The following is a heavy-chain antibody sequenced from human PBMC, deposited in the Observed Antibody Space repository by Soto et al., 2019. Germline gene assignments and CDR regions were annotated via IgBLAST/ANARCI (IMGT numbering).Heavy chain of an antibody. CDR2: ISSSSSYI. J-gene: IGHJ4*02. CDR3: ARQYGSTSPDSDY. Sequence: GGSLRLSCAASGFTFSSYSMNWVRQAPGKGLEWVSSISSSSSYIYYADSVKGRFTISRDNARNSLYLQMNSLRAEDTAVYYCARQYGSTSPDSDYWCQGTLVTVSS. V-gene: IGHV3-21*01. CDR1: GFTFSSYS. D-gene: IGHD2-2*01.